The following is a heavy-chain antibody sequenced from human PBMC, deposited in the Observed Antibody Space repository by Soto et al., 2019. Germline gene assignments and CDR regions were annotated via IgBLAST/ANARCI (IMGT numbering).Heavy chain of an antibody. CDR3: SRDIFRSITTVDF. D-gene: IGHD4-4*01. CDR1: GFDFDDHA. Sequence: EVQLVESGGDLVQPGRSLRLSCVGSGFDFDDHAMSWVRQAPGKGLEWVAGISWTGAFIGYARSGRGRFTISRDDAKNSLYLQMNSLRPEDTDLYYCSRDIFRSITTVDFWGQGTLVTVSS. CDR2: ISWTGAFI. J-gene: IGHJ4*02. V-gene: IGHV3-9*01.